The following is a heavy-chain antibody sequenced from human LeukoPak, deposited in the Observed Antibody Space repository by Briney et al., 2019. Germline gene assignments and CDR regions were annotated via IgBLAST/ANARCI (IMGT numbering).Heavy chain of an antibody. CDR3: ARGNYYDL. CDR1: GFSVSDYE. D-gene: IGHD3-10*01. Sequence: TGGSLRLSCTASGFSVSDYEMNWVRQAPGKGLEWVSYISSSGSTIMQADSVRGRFTLSKDNAKNSLFLQMNSLRAEDTAVYYCARGNYYDLWGKGTTVTISS. J-gene: IGHJ6*04. V-gene: IGHV3-48*03. CDR2: ISSSGSTI.